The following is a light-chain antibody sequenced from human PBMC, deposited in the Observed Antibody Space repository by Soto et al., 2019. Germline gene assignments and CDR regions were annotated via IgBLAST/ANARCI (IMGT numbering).Light chain of an antibody. Sequence: DIQMTQSPSSLSASVGDRITITCRASQSISSFLNWYQQKPGKAPKLLIYSASSLQSGVPSRFSGSGSGTHSTLTINNLQPEDFATYYCQQSYSSPPITFGQGTRLE. CDR2: SAS. J-gene: IGKJ5*01. CDR1: QSISSF. CDR3: QQSYSSPPIT. V-gene: IGKV1-39*01.